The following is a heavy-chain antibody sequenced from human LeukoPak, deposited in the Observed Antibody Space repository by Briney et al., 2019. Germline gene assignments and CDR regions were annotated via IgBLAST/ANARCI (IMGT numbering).Heavy chain of an antibody. D-gene: IGHD6-19*01. Sequence: GASVKVSCKASGYTFTSYYMHWVRQAPGQGLEWMGIINPSGGSTSYAQKFQGRVTMTRDTSISTAYMELSRLRSDDTAVYYCARDDGYSGGWYGTKLDYWGQGTLVTVSS. CDR2: INPSGGST. CDR1: GYTFTSYY. CDR3: ARDDGYSGGWYGTKLDY. J-gene: IGHJ4*02. V-gene: IGHV1-46*01.